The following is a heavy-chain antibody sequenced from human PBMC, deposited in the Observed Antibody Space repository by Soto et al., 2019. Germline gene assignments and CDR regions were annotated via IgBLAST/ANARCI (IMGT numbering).Heavy chain of an antibody. Sequence: PSETLSLTCTVSGGSISSGGYYWSWIRQHPGKGLEWIGYIYYSGSTYYNPSLKSRVTISVDTSKNQFSLKLSSVTAADTAVYYCARATPFGSSGWFSYYFDHWGQGTLVTVSS. V-gene: IGHV4-31*03. CDR1: GGSISSGGYY. J-gene: IGHJ4*02. CDR3: ARATPFGSSGWFSYYFDH. CDR2: IYYSGST. D-gene: IGHD6-19*01.